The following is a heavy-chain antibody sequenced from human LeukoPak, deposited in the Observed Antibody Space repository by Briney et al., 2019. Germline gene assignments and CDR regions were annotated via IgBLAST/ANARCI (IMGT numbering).Heavy chain of an antibody. CDR2: INPSGGST. CDR3: ATQYYYDSSGYYKTRYFDY. Sequence: ASVKVSCKASGYTFTSYYMHWVRQAPGQGLEWMGIINPSGGSTSYAQKFQGRVTMTRDTSTSTVYMELSSLRSEDTAVYYCATQYYYDSSGYYKTRYFDYWGQGTLVTVSS. V-gene: IGHV1-46*01. J-gene: IGHJ4*02. CDR1: GYTFTSYY. D-gene: IGHD3-22*01.